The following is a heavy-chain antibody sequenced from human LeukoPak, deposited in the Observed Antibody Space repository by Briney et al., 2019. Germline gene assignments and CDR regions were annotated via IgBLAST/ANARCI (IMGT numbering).Heavy chain of an antibody. J-gene: IGHJ4*02. D-gene: IGHD3/OR15-3a*01. CDR1: GVSISSSNSY. CDR2: IYYSGNT. Sequence: SETLSLTCTVSGVSISSSNSYWGWIRRPPGKGLEWIGSIYYSGNTYYNASLKSQVSISIDTSKNQFSLRLTSVTAADTAVYYCARQTGSGLFILPGGQGTLVTVSS. V-gene: IGHV4-39*01. CDR3: ARQTGSGLFILP.